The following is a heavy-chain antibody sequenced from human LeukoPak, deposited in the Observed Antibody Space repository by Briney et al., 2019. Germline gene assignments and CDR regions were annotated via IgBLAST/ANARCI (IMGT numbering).Heavy chain of an antibody. D-gene: IGHD2-15*01. V-gene: IGHV1-2*02. Sequence: GASVKVSCKASGYTFTGYYMHWVRQAPGQGLEWMGWINPNSGGTNYAQKFQGRVTMTRDTSISTAYMELSRLRSDDTAVYYCARITGYCSGGSCGANWFDPWGQGTLVTVSS. J-gene: IGHJ5*02. CDR1: GYTFTGYY. CDR2: INPNSGGT. CDR3: ARITGYCSGGSCGANWFDP.